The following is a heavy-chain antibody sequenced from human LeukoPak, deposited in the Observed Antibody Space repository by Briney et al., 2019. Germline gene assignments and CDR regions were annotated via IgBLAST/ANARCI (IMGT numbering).Heavy chain of an antibody. CDR2: TYYRSKWYN. CDR1: GDSVSSNSAA. D-gene: IGHD3-10*01. Sequence: SQTLSLTCAISGDSVSSNSAAWNWIRQSPSRGLEWLGRTYYRSKWYNDYAVSVKSRITINPDTSKNQFSLQLNSVTPEDTAVYYCARSADYYGSGSYYNGFDYWGQGTLVTVSS. CDR3: ARSADYYGSGSYYNGFDY. J-gene: IGHJ4*02. V-gene: IGHV6-1*01.